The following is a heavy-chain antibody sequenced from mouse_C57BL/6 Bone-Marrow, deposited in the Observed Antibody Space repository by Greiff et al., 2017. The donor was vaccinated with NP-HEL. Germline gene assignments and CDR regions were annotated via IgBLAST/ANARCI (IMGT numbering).Heavy chain of an antibody. V-gene: IGHV3-6*01. CDR1: GYSITSGYY. Sequence: EVKVEESGPGLVKPSQSLSLTCSVTGYSITSGYYWNWIRQFPGNKLEWMGYISYDGSNNYNPSLKNRISITRDTSKNQFFLKLNSVTTEDTATYYCARGDYYGAGFAYWGQGTLVTVSA. D-gene: IGHD1-1*01. CDR2: ISYDGSN. CDR3: ARGDYYGAGFAY. J-gene: IGHJ3*01.